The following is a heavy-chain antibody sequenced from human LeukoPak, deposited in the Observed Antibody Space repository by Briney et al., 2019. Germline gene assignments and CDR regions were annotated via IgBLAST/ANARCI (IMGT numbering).Heavy chain of an antibody. CDR2: IFYSGTT. CDR1: GGYITNFY. V-gene: IGHV4-59*01. Sequence: PSESLSLTCTVSGGYITNFYGGWIRQSPAKGLELIGYIFYSGTTNYSPSLKSRDSISVDTSKKQFSLKLSSVTAADTAVYYCARSPGGGFDIWGQGTMVTAS. D-gene: IGHD4-23*01. J-gene: IGHJ3*02. CDR3: ARSPGGGFDI.